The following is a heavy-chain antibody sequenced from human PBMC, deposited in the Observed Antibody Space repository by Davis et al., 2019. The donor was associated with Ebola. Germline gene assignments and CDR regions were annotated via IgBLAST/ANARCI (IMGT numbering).Heavy chain of an antibody. V-gene: IGHV4-59*12. CDR3: ARGYSSWFDP. CDR1: GGSFSGYY. CDR2: IHYSGST. D-gene: IGHD5-18*01. J-gene: IGHJ5*02. Sequence: MPSETLSLTCAVYGGSFSGYYWSWIRQPPGKGLEWIAYIHYSGSTLYNPSLKSRVTISLDTSKNQFSLNLKSVTATDTAVYYCARGYSSWFDPWGQGTLVTVSS.